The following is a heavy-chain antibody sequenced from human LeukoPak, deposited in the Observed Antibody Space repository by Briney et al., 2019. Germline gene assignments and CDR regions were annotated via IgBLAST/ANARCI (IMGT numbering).Heavy chain of an antibody. CDR2: IYYTGST. J-gene: IGHJ4*02. D-gene: IGHD6-19*01. Sequence: SETLSLTCTVSGDSISGYYWTWIRQPPGKGLEWIGFIYYTGSTNYNPSLKSRVTISVDTSKNQFFLKLNSVTAADTAVYYCARHRVAEAGTGPFDYWGQGTLVTVSS. V-gene: IGHV4-59*08. CDR3: ARHRVAEAGTGPFDY. CDR1: GDSISGYY.